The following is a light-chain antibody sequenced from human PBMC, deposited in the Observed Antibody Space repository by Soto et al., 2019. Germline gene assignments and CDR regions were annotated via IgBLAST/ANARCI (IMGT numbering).Light chain of an antibody. CDR3: QQYNNWPRT. CDR2: GAS. V-gene: IGKV3-15*01. J-gene: IGKJ1*01. CDR1: QSVTTN. Sequence: SLSPGTRSVPPGEGATLSCRASQSVTTNMAWYQQKPGQAPRLLIYGASTRATGIPARFSGSGSGTEFTLTINSLQSEDFAVYYCQQYNNWPRTFGQGTK.